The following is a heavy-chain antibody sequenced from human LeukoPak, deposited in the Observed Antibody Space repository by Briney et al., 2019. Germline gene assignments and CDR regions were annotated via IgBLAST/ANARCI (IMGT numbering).Heavy chain of an antibody. J-gene: IGHJ3*02. D-gene: IGHD6-13*01. CDR3: AKGLSGSCYDALDI. CDR1: GFTFNSYA. CDR2: IVSSGGNT. Sequence: QPGGSLRLSCAASGFTFNSYAMTWVRQAPGKGLEWVSSIVSSGGNTKYADSVMGRFTISRDNSMNIVYLQMNSLRAEDSALHYCAKGLSGSCYDALDIWGQGTMVTVSS. V-gene: IGHV3-23*01.